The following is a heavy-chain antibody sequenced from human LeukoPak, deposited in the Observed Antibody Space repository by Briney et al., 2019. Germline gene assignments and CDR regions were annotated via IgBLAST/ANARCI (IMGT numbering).Heavy chain of an antibody. D-gene: IGHD2-15*01. CDR2: IIPIFGTA. V-gene: IGHV1-69*05. CDR3: ARGRGYSSGGSCYSVFDY. J-gene: IGHJ4*02. Sequence: ASVKVSCKASGGTFSSYAISWVRQAPGQGLEWMGRIIPIFGTANYAQKFQGRVTITTDESTSTAYMELSSLRSEDTAVYYCARGRGYSSGGSCYSVFDYWGQGTLVTVSS. CDR1: GGTFSSYA.